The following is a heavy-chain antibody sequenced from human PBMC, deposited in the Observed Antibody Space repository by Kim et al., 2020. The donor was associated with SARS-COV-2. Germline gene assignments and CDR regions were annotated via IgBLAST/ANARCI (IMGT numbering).Heavy chain of an antibody. CDR2: TI. CDR3: ARDGGYYYDY. D-gene: IGHD3-22*01. V-gene: IGHV3-48*03. J-gene: IGHJ4*02. Sequence: TIYYADSVKGRFTISRDNAKNSLYLQMNSLRAEDTAVYYCARDGGYYYDYWGQGTLVTVSS.